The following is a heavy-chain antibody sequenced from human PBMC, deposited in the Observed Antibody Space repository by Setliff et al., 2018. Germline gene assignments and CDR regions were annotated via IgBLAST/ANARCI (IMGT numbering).Heavy chain of an antibody. V-gene: IGHV4-59*01. CDR2: IYYSGST. CDR1: GGSISSYY. CDR3: ARGGNDYKWGAFDI. Sequence: SETLSLTCTVSGGSISSYYWSWIRQPPGKGLEWIGYIYYSGSTNYNPSLKSRVTISVDTSKNQFSLKPSSVTAADTAVYYCARGGNDYKWGAFDIWGQGTMVTVSS. J-gene: IGHJ3*02. D-gene: IGHD4-4*01.